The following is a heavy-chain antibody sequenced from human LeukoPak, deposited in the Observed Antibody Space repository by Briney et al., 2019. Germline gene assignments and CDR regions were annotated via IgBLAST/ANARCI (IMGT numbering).Heavy chain of an antibody. V-gene: IGHV3-33*01. CDR3: ARDPASSGWYKGVFDY. D-gene: IGHD6-19*01. CDR2: IWYDGSNK. CDR1: GFTFSSYG. Sequence: PGGSLRLSCAASGFTFSSYGMHWVRQAPGKGLEWVAVIWYDGSNKYYADSVKGRFTISRDNSKNTLYLQMNSLRAVDTAVYYCARDPASSGWYKGVFDYWGQGTLVTVSS. J-gene: IGHJ4*02.